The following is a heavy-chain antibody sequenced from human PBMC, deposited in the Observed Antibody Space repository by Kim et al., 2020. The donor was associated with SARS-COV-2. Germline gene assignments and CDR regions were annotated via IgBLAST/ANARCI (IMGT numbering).Heavy chain of an antibody. D-gene: IGHD6-19*01. Sequence: GGSLRLSCAVSGFTFRSSAMSWVRQAPGKELDWVSAISGSGSTTYYADSVKGRFVISRDNSKNILYLQMNSLRAEDTAVYYCAKGSGWGSSGLDVWGQGNTVTVSS. CDR3: AKGSGWGSSGLDV. V-gene: IGHV3-23*01. CDR1: GFTFRSSA. J-gene: IGHJ6*02. CDR2: ISGSGSTT.